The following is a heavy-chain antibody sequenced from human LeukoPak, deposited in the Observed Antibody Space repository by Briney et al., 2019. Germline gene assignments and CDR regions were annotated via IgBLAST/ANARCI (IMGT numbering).Heavy chain of an antibody. CDR2: IYYSGST. J-gene: IGHJ4*02. V-gene: IGHV4-31*03. Sequence: PSQTLSLTCTVSGGSISSGGYYWSWIRQHPGKCLEWIGYIYYSGSTYYNPSLKSRVTISVDTSKNQFSLKLSSVTAADTAVYYCARRSTQYVVPAASFDYWGQGTLVTVSS. CDR1: GGSISSGGYY. CDR3: ARRSTQYVVPAASFDY. D-gene: IGHD2-2*01.